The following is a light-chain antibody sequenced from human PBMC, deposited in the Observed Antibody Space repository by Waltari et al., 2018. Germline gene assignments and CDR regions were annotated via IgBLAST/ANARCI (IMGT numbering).Light chain of an antibody. CDR1: QSVSSN. CDR2: EAS. Sequence: EIVMTQSPATLSVSPGERATLSCRASQSVSSNLAWYQQKPGQTPRLLIYEASTRPTGIPARFSGSGSGTEFTLSISNLQSEDFAVYYCQQYNTLPPITFGQGTRLEIK. V-gene: IGKV3-15*01. CDR3: QQYNTLPPIT. J-gene: IGKJ5*01.